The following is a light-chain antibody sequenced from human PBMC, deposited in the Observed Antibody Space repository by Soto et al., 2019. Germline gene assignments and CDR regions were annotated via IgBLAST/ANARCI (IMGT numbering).Light chain of an antibody. J-gene: IGKJ5*01. CDR1: QSVSSY. CDR3: QQRSNFIT. V-gene: IGKV3-11*01. Sequence: EIVLTQSPATLSLSPGERATLSCRASQSVSSYLAWYQQKPGQAPRLLIYDASNRATGIPARFSGSGSGTEFTRTIRSLEPEDFAVYYCQQRSNFITFGQGTRLEIK. CDR2: DAS.